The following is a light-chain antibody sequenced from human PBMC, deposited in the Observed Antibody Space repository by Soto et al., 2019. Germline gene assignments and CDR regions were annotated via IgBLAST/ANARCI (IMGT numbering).Light chain of an antibody. V-gene: IGLV1-44*01. J-gene: IGLJ3*02. Sequence: QSVLTQPPSASGTPGQTVTISCSGSNSNIGGNYVYWYQQLPGTAPKLLIYTNNQGPSGVSDRFSGSKSGTSASLAISGLQSEDEADYYCAAWDDTLNGGVFGGGTKLTVL. CDR2: TNN. CDR3: AAWDDTLNGGV. CDR1: NSNIGGNY.